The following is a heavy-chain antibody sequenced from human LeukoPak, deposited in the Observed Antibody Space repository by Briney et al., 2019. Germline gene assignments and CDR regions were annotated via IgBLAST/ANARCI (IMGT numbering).Heavy chain of an antibody. CDR3: ASRSFDAFDI. J-gene: IGHJ3*02. CDR1: GYTFTGYY. CDR2: INPSGGST. Sequence: SVKVSCKASGYTFTGYYMHWVRQAPGQGLEWMGIINPSGGSTTYAQKFQDRVTMTRDTSTSTVYMELSSLRSEDTAVYYCASRSFDAFDIWGQGTMVTVSS. V-gene: IGHV1-46*01.